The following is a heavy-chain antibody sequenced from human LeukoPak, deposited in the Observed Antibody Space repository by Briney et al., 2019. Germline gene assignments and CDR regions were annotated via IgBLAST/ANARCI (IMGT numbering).Heavy chain of an antibody. J-gene: IGHJ3*02. CDR1: GFTFSSYS. V-gene: IGHV3-33*08. CDR3: ARDIFGELLPHDAFDI. CDR2: IWYDGSNK. Sequence: GGSLRLSCAASGFTFSSYSMNWVRQAPGKGLEWVAVIWYDGSNKYYADSVKGRFTISRDNSKNTLHLQMNSLRAEDTAVYSCARDIFGELLPHDAFDIWGQGTMVTVSS. D-gene: IGHD3-10*02.